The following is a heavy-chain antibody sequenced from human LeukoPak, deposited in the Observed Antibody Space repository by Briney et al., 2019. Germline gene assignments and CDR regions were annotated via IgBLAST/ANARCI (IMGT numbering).Heavy chain of an antibody. Sequence: GGSLRLSCAASGFTFSNAWISWVRQAPRKGLEWVGRIKSKTDGGTTDYAAPVKGRFTISRDDSKNTLYLQMNSLKTEDTAVYYCTTEKVLTIFGVVDYWGQGTLVTVSS. CDR2: IKSKTDGGTT. V-gene: IGHV3-15*01. CDR1: GFTFSNAW. CDR3: TTEKVLTIFGVVDY. D-gene: IGHD3-3*01. J-gene: IGHJ4*02.